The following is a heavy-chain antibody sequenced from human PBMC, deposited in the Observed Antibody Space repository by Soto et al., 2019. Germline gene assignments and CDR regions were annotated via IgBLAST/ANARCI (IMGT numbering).Heavy chain of an antibody. CDR3: ATDLNSYSGYAPPLDY. Sequence: ASVKVSCKVSGYTLTELSMHWVRQAPGKGLEWMGGFDPEDGETIYAQKFQGRVTMTEDTSTDTAYMELSSLRSEDTAVYYCATDLNSYSGYAPPLDYWGQGPLVTVSS. V-gene: IGHV1-24*01. D-gene: IGHD5-12*01. CDR2: FDPEDGET. CDR1: GYTLTELS. J-gene: IGHJ4*02.